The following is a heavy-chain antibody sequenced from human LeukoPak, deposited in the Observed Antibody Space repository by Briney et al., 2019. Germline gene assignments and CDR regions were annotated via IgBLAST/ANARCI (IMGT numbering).Heavy chain of an antibody. CDR1: GDSISGFY. CDR2: THYSGTT. V-gene: IGHV4-59*12. J-gene: IGHJ5*01. CDR3: VLAPNSNWFDF. Sequence: PSETLSLTCSVSGDSISGFYWNWIRQSPEKGLEWIAVTHYSGTTNYNPSLKSRVTISIDTSRQQFFLKLSSVTAADTAVYYCVLAPNSNWFDFWGQGTLVTVSS. D-gene: IGHD2-8*01.